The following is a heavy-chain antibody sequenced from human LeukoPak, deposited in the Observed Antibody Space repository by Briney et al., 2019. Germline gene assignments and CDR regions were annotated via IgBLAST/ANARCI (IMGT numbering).Heavy chain of an antibody. CDR2: ITGSGDYT. J-gene: IGHJ5*02. CDR1: GFTFSSSA. V-gene: IGHV3-23*01. Sequence: HAGGSLRLSCAASGFTFSSSAMGWVCQAPGKGLEWASSITGSGDYTYYADSVKGRFTISRDNSKNTLYLQMNSLRADDTAVYYCANKPAGFDPWGQGTLVTVSS. CDR3: ANKPAGFDP. D-gene: IGHD1-14*01.